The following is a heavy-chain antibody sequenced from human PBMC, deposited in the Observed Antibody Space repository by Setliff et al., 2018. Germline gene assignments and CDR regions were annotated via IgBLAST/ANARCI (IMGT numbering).Heavy chain of an antibody. CDR1: GYIFTSYY. Sequence: ASVKVSCKASGYIFTSYYIHWVRQAPGQGLEWIGLFNPSGGSTKYAEKFQGRVTLTRDTSASTVYMDLSSLRSEDTATYYCARGDYSNPCDYWGQGTLVTVS. D-gene: IGHD4-4*01. CDR2: FNPSGGST. CDR3: ARGDYSNPCDY. V-gene: IGHV1-46*01. J-gene: IGHJ4*02.